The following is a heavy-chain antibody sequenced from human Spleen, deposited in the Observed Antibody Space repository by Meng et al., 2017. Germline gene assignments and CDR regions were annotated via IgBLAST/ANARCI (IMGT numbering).Heavy chain of an antibody. Sequence: ASVKVSCKASGYTFTSYYMHWVRQAPGQGLEWMVIINPSGGSTSYAQKFQGRVTMTRDTSTSTVYMELSSLRSEDTAVYYCARPYCSSTSCYRTLLTYFDCWGQGTLVTVSS. CDR1: GYTFTSYY. J-gene: IGHJ4*02. CDR3: ARPYCSSTSCYRTLLTYFDC. D-gene: IGHD2-2*02. V-gene: IGHV1-46*01. CDR2: INPSGGST.